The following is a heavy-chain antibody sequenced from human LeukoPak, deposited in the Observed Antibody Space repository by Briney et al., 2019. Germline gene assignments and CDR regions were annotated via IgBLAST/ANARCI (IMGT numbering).Heavy chain of an antibody. V-gene: IGHV1-8*01. J-gene: IGHJ4*02. CDR1: GCTFTSYD. D-gene: IGHD3-22*01. CDR2: MNPNSGNT. CDR3: ARRGGGFYDSSGYYLEDY. Sequence: ASVKVSCKASGCTFTSYDINWVRQATGQGLEWMGWMNPNSGNTGYAQKFQGRVTMTRNTSISTAYMELSSLRSEDTAVYYCARRGGGFYDSSGYYLEDYWGQGTLVTVSS.